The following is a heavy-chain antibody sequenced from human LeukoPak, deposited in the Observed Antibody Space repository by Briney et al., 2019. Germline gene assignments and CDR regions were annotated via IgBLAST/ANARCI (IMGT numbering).Heavy chain of an antibody. CDR1: GGSFSSYY. CDR3: VMNWGTGRTLDY. D-gene: IGHD7-27*01. V-gene: IGHV4-34*01. J-gene: IGHJ4*02. CDR2: INHSGST. Sequence: SETLSLTCAVYGGSFSSYYWTWIRQPPGKGLEWIGEINHSGSTNYNPSLKSRVTISVDTSKNQFSLKLSSVTAADTAVYYCVMNWGTGRTLDYWGQGTLATVSS.